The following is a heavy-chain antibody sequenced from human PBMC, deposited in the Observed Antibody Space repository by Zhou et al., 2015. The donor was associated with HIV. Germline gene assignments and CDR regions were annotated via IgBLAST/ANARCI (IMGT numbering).Heavy chain of an antibody. V-gene: IGHV1-8*01. CDR2: MNPNTGNT. D-gene: IGHD2-2*02. CDR1: GYTFTSYD. J-gene: IGHJ6*02. CDR3: ARGYCSSTTCYTFYYYAMDV. Sequence: QVQLVQSGAEIKKPGASVKVSCKASGYTFTSYDISWVRQATGQGLEWMGWMNPNTGNTGYAQKFQGRVTMTRNTSISTAFMELSSLRSEDSAMYYCARGYCSSTTCYTFYYYAMDVWGQGTTVTVSS.